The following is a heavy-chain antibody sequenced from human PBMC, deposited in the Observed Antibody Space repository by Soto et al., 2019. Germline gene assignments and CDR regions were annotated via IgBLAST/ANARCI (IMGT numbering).Heavy chain of an antibody. V-gene: IGHV3-23*01. CDR1: GFTFINYA. J-gene: IGHJ4*02. Sequence: EVHLLEAGGDLVQPGGSLRLSCAASGFTFINYAMTWVRQAPGKGLEWVSAISASGSTTHYADSVKGRFTVSRDSSKNTLYLQMNSLRPEDTAKYYCVKDASRYDYWSGRDQYYFDSWGQGILVTVSS. D-gene: IGHD3-3*01. CDR3: VKDASRYDYWSGRDQYYFDS. CDR2: ISASGSTT.